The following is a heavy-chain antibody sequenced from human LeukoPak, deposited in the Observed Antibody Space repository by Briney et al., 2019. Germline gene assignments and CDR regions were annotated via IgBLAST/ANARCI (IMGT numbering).Heavy chain of an antibody. Sequence: PGGSLRLSCAASGFTFSSYGMHWVRQAPGKGLEWVAVISYDGSNKYYADSVKGRFTISRDNSKNTLYLQMNSLRAEDTAVYYCAKDYNILAAAGNPFDYWGQGTLVTVSS. CDR3: AKDYNILAAAGNPFDY. CDR1: GFTFSSYG. D-gene: IGHD6-13*01. V-gene: IGHV3-30*18. J-gene: IGHJ4*02. CDR2: ISYDGSNK.